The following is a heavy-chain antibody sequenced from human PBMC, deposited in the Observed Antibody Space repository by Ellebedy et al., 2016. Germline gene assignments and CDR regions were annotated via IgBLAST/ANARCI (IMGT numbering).Heavy chain of an antibody. Sequence: GGSLRLSCAASGFTFSNYAMSWVRQAPGKGLEWVANINQDGSAKYYMDSVKGRFTVSRDNAKNSLYLQMNSLRGEDTAVYYCARGGVVAGADYWGQGTLVTVSS. D-gene: IGHD6-19*01. J-gene: IGHJ4*02. CDR3: ARGGVVAGADY. V-gene: IGHV3-7*03. CDR1: GFTFSNYA. CDR2: INQDGSAK.